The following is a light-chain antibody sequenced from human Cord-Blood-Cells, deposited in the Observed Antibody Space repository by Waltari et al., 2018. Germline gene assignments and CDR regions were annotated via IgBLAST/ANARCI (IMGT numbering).Light chain of an antibody. J-gene: IGLJ3*02. CDR3: AAWDDSLNGWV. V-gene: IGLV1-44*01. CDR2: SNN. Sequence: QSVLTQPPSASGTPGQRVTISCSGSSSNIGSNTVNWYQRLPGTTPKILIYSNNQRPSGVPDRFSGSKSGTSASRAIGGLQSDDEADYYWAAWDDSLNGWVFGGGTKLTVL. CDR1: SSNIGSNT.